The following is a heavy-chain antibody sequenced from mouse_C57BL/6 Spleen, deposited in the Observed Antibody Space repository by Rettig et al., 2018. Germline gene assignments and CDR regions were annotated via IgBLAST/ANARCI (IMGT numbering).Heavy chain of an antibody. Sequence: RIYPGSGNTYYNEKFKGKATLTAEKSSSTAYMQLSSLTSEDSAVYFCARGGNYENYYYAMDYWGQGTSVTVSS. J-gene: IGHJ4*01. CDR3: ARGGNYENYYYAMDY. D-gene: IGHD2-1*01. V-gene: IGHV1-76*01. CDR2: IYPGSGNT.